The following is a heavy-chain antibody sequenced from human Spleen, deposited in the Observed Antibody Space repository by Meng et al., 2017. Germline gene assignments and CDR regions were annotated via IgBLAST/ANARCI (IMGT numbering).Heavy chain of an antibody. CDR1: GGSISSGDYY. D-gene: IGHD3-22*01. CDR3: AREVLWRIYDSSGYYFDY. J-gene: IGHJ4*02. CDR2: IQSSGTT. V-gene: IGHV4-30-4*08. Sequence: QVHLQESGPGLVKPSQTLSLTFTVSGGSISSGDYYWSWLRQPPGEGLECIGYIQSSGTTYYNPSLRLRVMVSMDTSKNHFSLKLSYVTASATAVYYCAREVLWRIYDSSGYYFDYFGQGTLVNVSS.